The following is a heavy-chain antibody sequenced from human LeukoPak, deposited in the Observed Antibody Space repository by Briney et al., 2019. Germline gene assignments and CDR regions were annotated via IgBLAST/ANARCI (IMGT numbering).Heavy chain of an antibody. J-gene: IGHJ3*02. CDR2: ISSNGGST. CDR1: GFTFSSYA. D-gene: IGHD6-6*01. V-gene: IGHV3-64*01. Sequence: PGGSLRLSCAASGFTFSSYAMHWVRQAPGKGLEYVSAISSNGGSTYYANSVKGRFTISRDNSKNTLYLQMGSLRAEDMAVYYCARDHSSSLGGAFDIWGQGTMVTVSS. CDR3: ARDHSSSLGGAFDI.